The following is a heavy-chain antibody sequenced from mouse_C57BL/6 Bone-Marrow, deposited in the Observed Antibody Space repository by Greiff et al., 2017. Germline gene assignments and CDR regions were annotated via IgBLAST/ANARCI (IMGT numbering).Heavy chain of an antibody. CDR3: TLLDFDV. Sequence: VQLKQSGAELVRPGASVKLSCTASGFNIKDDYMHWVKQRPEQGLEWIGWIDPENGNTEYAEKFQGKATITADTSSNTAYLQLRSLTSGDTAVYYCTLLDFDVGGTGTTVTVSS. CDR1: GFNIKDDY. D-gene: IGHD6-5*01. V-gene: IGHV14-4*01. CDR2: IDPENGNT. J-gene: IGHJ1*03.